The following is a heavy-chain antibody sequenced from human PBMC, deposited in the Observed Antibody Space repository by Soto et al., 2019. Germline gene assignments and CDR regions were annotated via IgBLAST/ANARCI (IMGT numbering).Heavy chain of an antibody. V-gene: IGHV4-59*08. CDR1: GGSIRNNY. Sequence: PSETLSLTCTVSGGSIRNNYWSWIRQPPGKGLEWVGYIYYTGTSKYNPSLKSRVTISVDSSKNQFSLKLDSVTAADTGVYYCAKPRSSLEWPPFDPWGHGTRVTVSS. J-gene: IGHJ5*02. CDR2: IYYTGTS. CDR3: AKPRSSLEWPPFDP. D-gene: IGHD3-3*01.